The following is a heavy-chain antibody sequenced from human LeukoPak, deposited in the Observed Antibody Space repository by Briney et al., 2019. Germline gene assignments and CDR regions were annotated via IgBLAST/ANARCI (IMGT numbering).Heavy chain of an antibody. D-gene: IGHD2-2*01. CDR3: ARRGYCSSTSCLLNNDAFDI. CDR1: GGSFSGYY. J-gene: IGHJ3*02. Sequence: SETLSLTCAVYGGSFSGYYWSWIRQPPGKGLEWIGEINHSGSTNYNPSPKSRVTISVDTSKNQFSLKLSSVTAADTAVYYCARRGYCSSTSCLLNNDAFDIWGQGTMVTVSS. CDR2: INHSGST. V-gene: IGHV4-34*01.